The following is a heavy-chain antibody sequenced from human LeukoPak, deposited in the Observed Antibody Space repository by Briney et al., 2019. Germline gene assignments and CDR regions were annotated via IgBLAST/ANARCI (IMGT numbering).Heavy chain of an antibody. D-gene: IGHD1-1*01. V-gene: IGHV3-30-3*01. J-gene: IGHJ4*01. CDR2: ISLDGNNE. CDR3: AGDLSGHWTYDY. Sequence: PGRSLRLSCAASGFTFRNYYMHWVRQAPGKGLEWVAVISLDGNNEYYADSVKGRFSLSRDNSTNTLYLQLNSLRTEDTAMYYCAGDLSGHWTYDYWGQGTLVTVSS. CDR1: GFTFRNYY.